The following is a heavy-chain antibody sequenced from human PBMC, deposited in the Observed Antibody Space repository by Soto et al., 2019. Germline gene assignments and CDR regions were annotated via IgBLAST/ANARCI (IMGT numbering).Heavy chain of an antibody. CDR2: IYYSGST. Sequence: SETLSLTCTVSGGSISSYYWSWIRRPPGKGLEWIGYIYYSGSTNYNPSLKSRVTISVDTSKNQFSLKLSSVTAADTAVYYCARGGFYDGSGYYTSVGPNDAFDIWGKGKMVTVSS. CDR3: ARGGFYDGSGYYTSVGPNDAFDI. CDR1: GGSISSYY. J-gene: IGHJ3*02. D-gene: IGHD3-22*01. V-gene: IGHV4-59*01.